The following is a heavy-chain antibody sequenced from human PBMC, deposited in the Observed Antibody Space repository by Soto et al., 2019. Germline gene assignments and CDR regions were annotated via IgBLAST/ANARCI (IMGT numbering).Heavy chain of an antibody. CDR3: ASPVDTAMVTAVDGMDV. Sequence: QVQLVQSGAEVKKPGSSVKVSCKASGGTFSSYAISWVRQAPGQGLEWMGGIIPIFGTANYAQKFQGRVTITADESTSTASMELSSLRSEDTAVYYCASPVDTAMVTAVDGMDVWGQGTTVTVSS. CDR2: IIPIFGTA. J-gene: IGHJ6*02. CDR1: GGTFSSYA. V-gene: IGHV1-69*01. D-gene: IGHD5-18*01.